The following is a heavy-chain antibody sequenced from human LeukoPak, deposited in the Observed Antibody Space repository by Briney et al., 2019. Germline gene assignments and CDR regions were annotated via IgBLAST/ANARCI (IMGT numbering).Heavy chain of an antibody. V-gene: IGHV3-48*04. CDR2: TSSGSSTI. J-gene: IGHJ6*02. Sequence: GGSLRLSCAASGFSFSSYSMKWVRQAPGMGLEWLSYTSSGSSTIYYADAVKGRFVISRDNTKKTLDLEMNSLRAEDTAVYFCARVAHFDRGMDVWGQGTTVIVSS. CDR1: GFSFSSYS. D-gene: IGHD3-9*01. CDR3: ARVAHFDRGMDV.